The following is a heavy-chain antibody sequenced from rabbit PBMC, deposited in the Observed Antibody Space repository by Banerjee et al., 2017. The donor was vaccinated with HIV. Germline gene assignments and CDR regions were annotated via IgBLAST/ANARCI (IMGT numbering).Heavy chain of an antibody. V-gene: IGHV1S40*01. J-gene: IGHJ4*01. CDR1: GFSFSSGYW. D-gene: IGHD2-1*01. CDR2: IANGDGST. Sequence: QSLEESGGGLVKPGASLTLTCKASGFSFSSGYWMCWVRQAPGKGLEWIACIANGDGSTYYASWVNGRFTISKTSSTTVTLQMTSLTAADTATYFCARGDYDAFKLWGPGTLVTVS. CDR3: ARGDYDAFKL.